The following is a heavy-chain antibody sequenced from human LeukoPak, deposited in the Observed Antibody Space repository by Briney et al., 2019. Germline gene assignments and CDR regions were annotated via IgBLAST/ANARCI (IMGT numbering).Heavy chain of an antibody. V-gene: IGHV3-74*01. CDR1: GFTFSSYW. D-gene: IGHD3-9*01. CDR2: INSDGRST. Sequence: GGSLRLSCAASGFTFSSYWMHWVRQAPGKGLVWVSRINSDGRSTSYADSVKGRFTISRDNSKNTLYLQMNSLRAEDTAVYYCAREDSILTGYYPNWGQGTLVTVSS. J-gene: IGHJ4*02. CDR3: AREDSILTGYYPN.